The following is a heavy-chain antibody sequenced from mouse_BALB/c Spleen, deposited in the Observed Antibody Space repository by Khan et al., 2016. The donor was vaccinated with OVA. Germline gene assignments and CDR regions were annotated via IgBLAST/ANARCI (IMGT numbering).Heavy chain of an antibody. CDR3: ARGDLAMDY. CDR2: INPYTDGT. J-gene: IGHJ4*01. V-gene: IGHV1S136*01. Sequence: VQLKESGPELVKPGASVKMSCKASGYTFTSYVMHWVKQKPGQGLEWIGYINPYTDGTKYNEKLKGKATLTSDKSSSTAYMELSSLTSEDSAVYYCARGDLAMDYWVQGTSVTVSS. CDR1: GYTFTSYV.